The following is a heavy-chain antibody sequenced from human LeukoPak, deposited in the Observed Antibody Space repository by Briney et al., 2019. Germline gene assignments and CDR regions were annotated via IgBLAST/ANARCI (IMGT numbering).Heavy chain of an antibody. V-gene: IGHV3-30*04. CDR3: ARDVGATSTTVGSY. CDR1: GCTFSIYA. Sequence: RTGVSLRLSCAASGCTFSIYAMHGVRQAAGKGLEWVAVISYDGNYADSVKGRFTISRDNSKNTLYLQMNSLRAEDTAVYYCARDVGATSTTVGSYWGQGTLVTVSS. CDR2: ISYDG. D-gene: IGHD4-23*01. J-gene: IGHJ4*02.